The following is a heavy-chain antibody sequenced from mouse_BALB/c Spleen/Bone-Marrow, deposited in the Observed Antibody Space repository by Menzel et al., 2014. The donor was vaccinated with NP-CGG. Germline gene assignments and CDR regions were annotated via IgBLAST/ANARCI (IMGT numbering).Heavy chain of an antibody. CDR3: ARHSDYDYFDY. CDR2: ISNGGGST. J-gene: IGHJ2*01. D-gene: IGHD2-4*01. CDR1: GFTFSDYY. V-gene: IGHV5-12*02. Sequence: EVKLVESGGGLVQPGGSLKLSCATSGFTFSDYYMYWVRRTPEKRLEWVAYISNGGGSTYYPDTVKGRFTISRDNAKNTLYLQMRRLKSEDTAMYYCARHSDYDYFDYWGQGTTLTVSS.